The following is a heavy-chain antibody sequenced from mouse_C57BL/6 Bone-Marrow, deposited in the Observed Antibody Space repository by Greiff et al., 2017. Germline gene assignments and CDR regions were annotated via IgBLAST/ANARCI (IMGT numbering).Heavy chain of an antibody. CDR1: GFTFSSYA. V-gene: IGHV5-9-1*02. D-gene: IGHD1-1*01. CDR3: TRVIYYYGSSLRWYFDV. CDR2: ISSGGDYI. J-gene: IGHJ1*03. Sequence: EVQLVESGEGLVKPGGSLKLSCAASGFTFSSYAMSWVRQTPEKRLEWVAYISSGGDYIYYADTVKGRFTISRDNARNTLYLQMSSLKSEDTAMYYCTRVIYYYGSSLRWYFDVWGTGTTVTVSS.